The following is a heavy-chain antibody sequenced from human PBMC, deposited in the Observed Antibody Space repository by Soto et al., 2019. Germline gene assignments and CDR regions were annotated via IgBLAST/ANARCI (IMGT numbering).Heavy chain of an antibody. D-gene: IGHD2-21*01. CDR2: IYVTGAV. Sequence: PSETLSLTCSVSGAALNSGNYYWSWIRQVPGKGREWIGHIYVTGAVDYNPSLRDRITISQDTSERQFSLNLRLETAADTPVYYCARLRIATNNYKWFDPWGQGTLVT. J-gene: IGHJ5*02. V-gene: IGHV4-31*03. CDR1: GAALNSGNYY. CDR3: ARLRIATNNYKWFDP.